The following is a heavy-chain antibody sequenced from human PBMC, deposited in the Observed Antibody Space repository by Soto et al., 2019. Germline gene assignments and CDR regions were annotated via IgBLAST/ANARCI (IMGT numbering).Heavy chain of an antibody. CDR3: AKNLPRTGRFDY. Sequence: SDTLSLSYAVSGDYIIGIYHWAWIRQPPGKGLEWVGSIYCSGKTHYNPSLKSRTTISVDRSRNQFSLQVSSVTAADTAVYYCAKNLPRTGRFDYWGQGTVVTVSS. J-gene: IGHJ4*02. V-gene: IGHV4-38-2*01. CDR1: GDYIIGIYH. CDR2: IYCSGKT.